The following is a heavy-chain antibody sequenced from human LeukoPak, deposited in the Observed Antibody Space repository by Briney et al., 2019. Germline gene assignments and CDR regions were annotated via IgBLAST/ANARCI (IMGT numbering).Heavy chain of an antibody. CDR3: ARDQRIGGYSYGLTGNFDY. Sequence: GGSLRLSCAASGFTLSSYAMHWVRQAPGKGLEWVAVISDDGSNKYYADSVKGRFTISRDNSKNTLYLQMNSLRTEDTAVYYCARDQRIGGYSYGLTGNFDYWGQGTMVTVSS. CDR2: ISDDGSNK. J-gene: IGHJ4*02. CDR1: GFTLSSYA. V-gene: IGHV3-30-3*01. D-gene: IGHD5-18*01.